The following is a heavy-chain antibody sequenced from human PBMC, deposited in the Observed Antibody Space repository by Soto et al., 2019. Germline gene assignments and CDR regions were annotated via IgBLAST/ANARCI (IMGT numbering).Heavy chain of an antibody. V-gene: IGHV3-23*01. D-gene: IGHD2-2*01. Sequence: EVQLLQHGGGLVQPGGSLRLTCAASGFTFSDYAMSWVRQAPGKGREWASTVSASASNTHYADSVKGRFTISRDNSKNTLFLQMDSLIAEDTALYSCANVPIWCGSSRCYTEGFDYWGQGTLVIVSS. CDR1: GFTFSDYA. CDR3: ANVPIWCGSSRCYTEGFDY. J-gene: IGHJ4*02. CDR2: VSASASNT.